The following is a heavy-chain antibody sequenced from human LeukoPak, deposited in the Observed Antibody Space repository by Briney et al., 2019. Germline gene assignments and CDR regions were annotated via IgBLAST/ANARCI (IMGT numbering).Heavy chain of an antibody. CDR1: GFTFSTHG. CDR2: ISFDVTTK. D-gene: IGHD3-3*01. J-gene: IGHJ5*02. V-gene: IGHV3-30*03. Sequence: GGSLRLSCIVSGFTFSTHGMHWVRQAPGKGLEWVAVISFDVTTKYYADSVKGRSTISRDNSKNTLYLEMNSLRFEDTAVYYCATTYYHFWSFDPWGQGTLVTVSS. CDR3: ATTYYHFWSFDP.